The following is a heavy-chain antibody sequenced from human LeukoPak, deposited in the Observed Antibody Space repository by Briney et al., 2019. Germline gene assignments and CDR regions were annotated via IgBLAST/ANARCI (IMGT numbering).Heavy chain of an antibody. V-gene: IGHV1-18*01. D-gene: IGHD1-26*01. CDR1: GFVFTSYG. CDR2: ISAYNGNT. CDR3: ARVIESLGDWFDP. J-gene: IGHJ5*02. Sequence: ASVKVSCKASGFVFTSYGFTWVRQAPGQGLEWMGWISAYNGNTNYAQKLQGRVTMTTDTSTSTAYMELRSLRSDDTAVYYCARVIESLGDWFDPWGQGTLVTVSS.